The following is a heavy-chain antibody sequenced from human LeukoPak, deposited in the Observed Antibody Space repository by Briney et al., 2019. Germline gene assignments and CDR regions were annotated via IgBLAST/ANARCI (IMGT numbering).Heavy chain of an antibody. D-gene: IGHD6-13*01. CDR1: GGSISSGDYY. J-gene: IGHJ3*02. CDR3: ARRRGEIAAANDAFDI. V-gene: IGHV4-30-4*01. CDR2: IYYSGST. Sequence: SETLSLTCTVSGGSISSGDYYWSWIRQPPGKGLEWIGYIYYSGSTYYNPSLKSRVTISVDTSKNQFSLKLSSVTAADTAVYYCARRRGEIAAANDAFDIWGQGTMVTVSS.